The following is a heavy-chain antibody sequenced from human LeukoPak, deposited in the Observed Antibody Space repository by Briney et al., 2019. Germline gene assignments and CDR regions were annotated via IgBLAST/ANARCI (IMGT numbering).Heavy chain of an antibody. D-gene: IGHD3-3*01. CDR1: GGSFSGYY. Sequence: NPSETLSLTCAVYGGSFSGYYWSWIRQPPGKGLEWIGEINHSGSTNYNPSLKSRVTISVDTSKNQFSLKQSSVTAADTAVYYCARLSQFGVLRFSYYMDVWGKGTTVTVSS. V-gene: IGHV4-34*01. CDR2: INHSGST. CDR3: ARLSQFGVLRFSYYMDV. J-gene: IGHJ6*03.